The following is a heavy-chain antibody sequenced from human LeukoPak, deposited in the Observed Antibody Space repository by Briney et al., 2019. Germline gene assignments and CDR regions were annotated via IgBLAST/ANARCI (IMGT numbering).Heavy chain of an antibody. CDR1: GFTFSAFA. Sequence: PGGSLRLSCAASGFTFSAFAMHWVRQAPGKGLEWLGVISHDESNKNYADSVQGRLTISRDNSKNTLYLQVNSLRAEDTAVYYCAREKKGHITIFGVVIGTHGMDAWGQGTTVIVSS. CDR3: AREKKGHITIFGVVIGTHGMDA. D-gene: IGHD3-3*01. J-gene: IGHJ6*02. CDR2: ISHDESNK. V-gene: IGHV3-30*04.